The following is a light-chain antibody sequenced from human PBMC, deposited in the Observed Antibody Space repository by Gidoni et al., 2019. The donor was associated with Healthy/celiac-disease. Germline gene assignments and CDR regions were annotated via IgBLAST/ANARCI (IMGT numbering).Light chain of an antibody. CDR3: LQDYNYPRT. CDR2: AAS. J-gene: IGKJ2*02. CDR1: QGIRND. V-gene: IGKV1-6*01. Sequence: AIHMTQSPSSLSASVGDRVTITCRASQGIRNDLGWYQQKPGKAPKLLIYAASSLQSGVPSRFSGSGSGTDFTLTISSLQAEDFATYYCLQDYNYPRTFGQGTKLEIK.